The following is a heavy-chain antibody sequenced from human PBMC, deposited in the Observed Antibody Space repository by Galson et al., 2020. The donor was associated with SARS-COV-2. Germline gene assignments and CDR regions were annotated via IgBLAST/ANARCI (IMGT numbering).Heavy chain of an antibody. J-gene: IGHJ3*02. D-gene: IGHD3-10*01. V-gene: IGHV3-33*06. CDR2: IWYDGSNK. CDR3: AKDLPISGSYYDDAFDI. Sequence: GESLKISCAASGFTFSSYGMHWVRQAPGKGLEWVAVIWYDGSNKYYADSVKGRFTISRDNSKNTLYLQMNSLRAEDTAVYYCAKDLPISGSYYDDAFDIWGQGTMVTVSS. CDR1: GFTFSSYG.